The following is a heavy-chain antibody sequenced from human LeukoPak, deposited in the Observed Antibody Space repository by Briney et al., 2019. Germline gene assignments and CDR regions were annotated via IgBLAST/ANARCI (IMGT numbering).Heavy chain of an antibody. CDR3: VRRTIAAAGSDFDY. D-gene: IGHD6-13*01. CDR1: GYTFTSYD. CDR2: MNPNSGNT. J-gene: IGHJ4*02. V-gene: IGHV1-8*01. Sequence: GASVKVSCKASGYTFTSYDINWVRQATGQGLEWMGWMNPNSGNTGYAQKFQGRVTMTRNTSISTAYMELSSLRSEDTAVYYCVRRTIAAAGSDFDYWGQGTLVTVSS.